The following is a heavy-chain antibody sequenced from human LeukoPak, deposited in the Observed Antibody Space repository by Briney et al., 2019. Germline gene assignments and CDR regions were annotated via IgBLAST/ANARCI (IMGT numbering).Heavy chain of an antibody. CDR3: VRDLTYGARFDY. V-gene: IGHV3-30*04. CDR1: GLTFTDYA. J-gene: IGHJ4*02. CDR2: ISSDGNTK. Sequence: GGSLRLSCVGSGLTFTDYAIHWLRQAPGKGMESVAFISSDGNTKFYADSLKGRITISRDNFRNTVFLEMTTLRPEDTALYYCVRDLTYGARFDYWGQGTLVTVSS. D-gene: IGHD3-9*01.